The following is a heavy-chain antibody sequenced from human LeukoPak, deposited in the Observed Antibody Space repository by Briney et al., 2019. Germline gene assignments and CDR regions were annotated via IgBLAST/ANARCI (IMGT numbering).Heavy chain of an antibody. D-gene: IGHD3-9*01. CDR1: GGSFSGYY. CDR3: ARQSFEVDP. CDR2: INHSGST. Sequence: SETLSLTCAVYGGSFSGYYWSWIRQPPGKGLEWIGEINHSGSTSYNPSLKSRVTISVDTSKNQFSLKLSSVTAADTAVYYCARQSFEVDPWGQGTLVTVSS. J-gene: IGHJ5*02. V-gene: IGHV4-34*01.